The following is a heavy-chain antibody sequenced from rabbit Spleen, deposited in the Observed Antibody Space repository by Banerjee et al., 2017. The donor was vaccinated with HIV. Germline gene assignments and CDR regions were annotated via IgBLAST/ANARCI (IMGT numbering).Heavy chain of an antibody. CDR2: IAGSSSGFT. D-gene: IGHD8-1*01. V-gene: IGHV1S40*01. CDR1: GFSLSSYY. CDR3: ARDTGSSFSSYGMDL. Sequence: QSLEESGGDLVKPGASLTLTCAASGFSLSSYYMNWVRQAPGKGLEWISCIAGSSSGFTYSATWAKGRFTISKTSSTTVTLQMTSLTAADTATYFCARDTGSSFSSYGMDLWGPGTLVTVS. J-gene: IGHJ6*01.